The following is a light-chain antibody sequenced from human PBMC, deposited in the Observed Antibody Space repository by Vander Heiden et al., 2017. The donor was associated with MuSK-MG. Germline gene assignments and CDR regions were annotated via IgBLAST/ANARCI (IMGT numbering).Light chain of an antibody. CDR2: DAS. Sequence: DIQMTQSPSTFPASVGDRAPITCRASQRISRWLAWYQQKPGRVPKLLIFDASTLGDGVPSRFSGSGSGTDFTLTSSSLQPEDFATYYCQQYESSWTFGQGTKVEIK. V-gene: IGKV1-5*01. CDR3: QQYESSWT. CDR1: QRISRW. J-gene: IGKJ1*01.